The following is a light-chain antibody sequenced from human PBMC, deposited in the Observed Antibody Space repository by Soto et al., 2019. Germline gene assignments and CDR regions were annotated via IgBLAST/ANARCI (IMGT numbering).Light chain of an antibody. CDR2: ATS. Sequence: DIPMTQSASSLPSSVGDRGPIPCRASQIDSSYINWYQQERTTAPKILILATSSLQRCVPAKCRRRGAGPDFTLTISSLRPAYFETYYCQQSPSIPWTFGQGTKVDIK. J-gene: IGKJ1*01. CDR3: QQSPSIPWT. CDR1: QIDSSY. V-gene: IGKV1-39*01.